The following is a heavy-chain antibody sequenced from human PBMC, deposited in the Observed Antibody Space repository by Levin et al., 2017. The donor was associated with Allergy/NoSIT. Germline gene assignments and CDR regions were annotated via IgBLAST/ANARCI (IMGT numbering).Heavy chain of an antibody. V-gene: IGHV3-23*01. CDR2: ITGSGDST. J-gene: IGHJ2*01. D-gene: IGHD2-21*01. Sequence: LSLTCAASGFTFKNYAMSWVRQAPGKGLEWVSGITGSGDSTYYADSVKGRFTISRDNSKNTLYLQMNSLRAEDTAVYYCAKGDVVVSGFDLWGRGTLVTVSS. CDR1: GFTFKNYA. CDR3: AKGDVVVSGFDL.